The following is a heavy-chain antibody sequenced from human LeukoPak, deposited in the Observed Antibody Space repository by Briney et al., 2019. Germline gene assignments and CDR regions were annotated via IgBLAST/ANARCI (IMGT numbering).Heavy chain of an antibody. CDR3: ARTYGDYGVWYFDY. Sequence: ASVKVSCKASGYTFTDYYVHWVRQATGQGLEWMGWMNPNSGNTGYAQKFQGRVTMTRNTSISTAYMELSSLRSEDTAVYYCARTYGDYGVWYFDYWGQGTLVTVSS. CDR2: MNPNSGNT. CDR1: GYTFTDYY. V-gene: IGHV1-8*02. D-gene: IGHD4-17*01. J-gene: IGHJ4*02.